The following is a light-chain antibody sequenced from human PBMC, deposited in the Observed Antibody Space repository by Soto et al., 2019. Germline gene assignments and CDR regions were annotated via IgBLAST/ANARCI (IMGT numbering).Light chain of an antibody. CDR3: NLYTSENTYV. Sequence: QSVLTQPPSVSGSPGQSVTISCTGTSTDFVSYNRVSWYQQPPDTAPKLMIYEASNRPSGVPDRFSGSKSGNTASLTISGLQAADEADYYCNLYTSENTYVFGTGTKVTVL. CDR1: STDFVSYNR. J-gene: IGLJ1*01. CDR2: EAS. V-gene: IGLV2-18*01.